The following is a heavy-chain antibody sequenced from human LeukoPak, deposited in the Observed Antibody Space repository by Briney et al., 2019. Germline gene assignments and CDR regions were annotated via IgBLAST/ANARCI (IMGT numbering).Heavy chain of an antibody. Sequence: GGSLRLSGAASGFAFSSYTMSWVRQAPGKGLGGVSTIIGGGGDTYYADSVKGRFTISRDTSKNTLYLQMNSLRDEDTAVYYWAKDVWSSSSSCFDYWGQGTLVTVYS. D-gene: IGHD6-6*01. V-gene: IGHV3-23*01. CDR2: IIGGGGDT. J-gene: IGHJ4*02. CDR1: GFAFSSYT. CDR3: AKDVWSSSSSCFDY.